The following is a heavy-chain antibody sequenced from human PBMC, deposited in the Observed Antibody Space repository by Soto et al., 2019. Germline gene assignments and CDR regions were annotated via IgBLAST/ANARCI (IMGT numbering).Heavy chain of an antibody. V-gene: IGHV3-23*01. CDR3: AKDRVNHNGVWDPFDV. CDR1: GFTFSTYA. Sequence: GGSLRLSCAASGFTFSTYAMSWVRQAPGKGLEWVSSIGSGPDDSDSADSVKGRFIISRDNSKNIVSLQMESLRAEDTAIYYCAKDRVNHNGVWDPFDVWGQGTVVTVSS. CDR2: IGSGPDDS. D-gene: IGHD2-8*01. J-gene: IGHJ3*01.